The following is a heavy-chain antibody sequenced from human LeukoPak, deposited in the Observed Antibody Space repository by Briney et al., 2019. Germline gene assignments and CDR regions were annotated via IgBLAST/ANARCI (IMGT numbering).Heavy chain of an antibody. CDR1: GFTFSSYW. Sequence: GGSLRLSCAASGFTFSSYWMHWVRQAPGKGLVWVSRINSDGSSTSYADSVKGRFTISRDNAKNTLYLQMNSLRAEDTAVYYCARYGGAAAGHAFDIWGQGTMVTVSS. J-gene: IGHJ3*02. D-gene: IGHD6-13*01. CDR2: INSDGSST. CDR3: ARYGGAAAGHAFDI. V-gene: IGHV3-74*01.